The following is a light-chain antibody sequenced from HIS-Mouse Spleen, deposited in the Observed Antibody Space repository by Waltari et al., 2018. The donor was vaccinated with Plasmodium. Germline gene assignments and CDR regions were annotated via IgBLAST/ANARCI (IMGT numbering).Light chain of an antibody. CDR1: ALTKNY. V-gene: IGLV3-10*01. J-gene: IGLJ3*02. Sequence: SYELTQPPSVSVSPGQTPRTTCSGHALTKNYAYWYQQKSGQAPVLVIYEDSKRPAGIPERFSGSSSGTMATLTISGAQVEDEADYYCYSTDSSGNHRVFGGGTKLTVL. CDR3: YSTDSSGNHRV. CDR2: EDS.